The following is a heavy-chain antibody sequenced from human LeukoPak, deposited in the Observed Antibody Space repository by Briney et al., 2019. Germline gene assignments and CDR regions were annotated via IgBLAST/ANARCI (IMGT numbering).Heavy chain of an antibody. J-gene: IGHJ6*02. CDR1: GFTFSVYG. V-gene: IGHV3-33*01. Sequence: GGSLRLSCAASGFTFSVYGMHWVRQAPGKGLEWVAAIWSDGSNKYYADSVKGRFTISRDNSKNTLYLQINSLGGEETTVYCCASDVTRTGGQYAHFYCMDVWGQGTRVTVSS. CDR3: ASDVTRTGGQYAHFYCMDV. CDR2: IWSDGSNK. D-gene: IGHD2-2*01.